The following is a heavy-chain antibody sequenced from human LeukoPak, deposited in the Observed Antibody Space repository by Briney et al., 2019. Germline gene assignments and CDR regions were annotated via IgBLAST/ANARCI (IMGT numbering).Heavy chain of an antibody. CDR2: INPTGDTT. CDR1: GYTFTMYY. V-gene: IGHV1-46*01. J-gene: IGHJ4*02. CDR3: AREGPSFDY. Sequence: ASVKVSCKTSGYTFTMYYMHWMRQAPGQGLEWMGVINPTGDTTNYAQNFQGRFTMTTDTSTTTVYMELNSLRADDTAVYFCAREGPSFDYWGQRTLVTVSS.